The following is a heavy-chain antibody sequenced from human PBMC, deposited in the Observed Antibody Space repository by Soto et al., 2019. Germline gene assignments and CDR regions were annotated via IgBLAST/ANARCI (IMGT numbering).Heavy chain of an antibody. CDR3: ARSTGELLSLDP. CDR1: GSSITSSFW. Sequence: PSETLSLTCTVSGSSITSSFWWGWLRQPPGKGLEWIGHISYTGTTYYNPSLMSRVTMSVHTSNNQFSLRLNSVTAGDTAVYYCARSTGELLSLDPWGPGTLVTVAS. J-gene: IGHJ5*02. D-gene: IGHD1-26*01. V-gene: IGHV4-28*01. CDR2: ISYTGTT.